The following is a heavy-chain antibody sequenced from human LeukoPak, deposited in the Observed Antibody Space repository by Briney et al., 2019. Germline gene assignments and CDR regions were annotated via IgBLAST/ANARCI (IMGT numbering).Heavy chain of an antibody. CDR2: ISSGSSTI. CDR1: GFTFSSYS. D-gene: IGHD6-19*01. V-gene: IGHV3-48*02. Sequence: GGSLRLSCAASGFTFSSYSMNWVRQAPGMGLEWVSYISSGSSTIYYADSVKGRFTISRDNAKNSLYLQMNSLRDEDTAVYYCARDQPAYSSGYYGVFDYWGQGTLVTVSS. J-gene: IGHJ4*02. CDR3: ARDQPAYSSGYYGVFDY.